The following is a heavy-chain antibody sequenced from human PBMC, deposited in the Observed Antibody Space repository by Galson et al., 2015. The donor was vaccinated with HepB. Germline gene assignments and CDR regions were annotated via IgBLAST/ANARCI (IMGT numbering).Heavy chain of an antibody. Sequence: SVKVSCKASGYTFTSYGISWVRQAPGQGLEWMGWISAYNGNTNYAQKLQGRVTMTTDTSTSTAYMELRSLRSDDTAVYYCARDQLQASYYYYYMDVWGKGTTVTVSS. J-gene: IGHJ6*03. D-gene: IGHD1-7*01. V-gene: IGHV1-18*01. CDR2: ISAYNGNT. CDR1: GYTFTSYG. CDR3: ARDQLQASYYYYYMDV.